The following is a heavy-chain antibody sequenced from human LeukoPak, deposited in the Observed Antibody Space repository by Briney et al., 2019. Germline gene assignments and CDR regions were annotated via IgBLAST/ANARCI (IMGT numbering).Heavy chain of an antibody. V-gene: IGHV1-2*02. CDR3: ARGGGFYYDSSGLDAFDI. Sequence: ASVKVSCKASGGTFSSYAISWVRQAPGQGLEWMGGIIPISGGTNYAQKFQGRVTMTRDTSISTAYMELSRLRSDDTAVYYCARGGGFYYDSSGLDAFDIWGQGTMVTVSS. CDR1: GGTFSSYA. CDR2: IIPISGGT. D-gene: IGHD3-22*01. J-gene: IGHJ3*02.